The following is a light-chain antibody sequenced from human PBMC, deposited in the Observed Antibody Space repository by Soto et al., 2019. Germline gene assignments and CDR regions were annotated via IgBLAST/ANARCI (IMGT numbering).Light chain of an antibody. J-gene: IGKJ4*01. CDR2: SAT. Sequence: EIVLTQFPATLSLSPGETATLSCRASQSVSSSYLAWYQQKPGQAPRLLIYSATKRATGIPDRFSGGGSGTDFTLTISRLEPEDFAVYYCQQYGGSSRLTFGGGTKVDIK. V-gene: IGKV3-20*01. CDR1: QSVSSSY. CDR3: QQYGGSSRLT.